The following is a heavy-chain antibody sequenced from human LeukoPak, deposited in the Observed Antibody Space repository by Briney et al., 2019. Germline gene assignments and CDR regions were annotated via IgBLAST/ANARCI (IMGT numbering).Heavy chain of an antibody. D-gene: IGHD6-13*01. Sequence: GGSLRLSCAASGFTFSSSEMNWVRQAPGKGLEWVSYISSSGSTIYYADSVKGRFTISRDNAKNSLYLQMNSLRAEDTAVYYCARDKSSSWYYFDYWGQGTLVTVSS. V-gene: IGHV3-48*03. CDR1: GFTFSSSE. CDR2: ISSSGSTI. CDR3: ARDKSSSWYYFDY. J-gene: IGHJ4*02.